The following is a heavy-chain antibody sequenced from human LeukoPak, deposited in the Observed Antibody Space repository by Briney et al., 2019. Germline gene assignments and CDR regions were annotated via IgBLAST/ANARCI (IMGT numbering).Heavy chain of an antibody. CDR3: ARDLLGIAAAGTRTFDY. D-gene: IGHD6-13*01. CDR2: ISSSSSYI. CDR1: GFTFSSYS. Sequence: PGGSLRLSCAASGFTFSSYSMNWVRQAPGKGLEWVSSISSSSSYIYYADSVKGRFAISRDNAKNSLYLQMNSLRAEDTAVYYCARDLLGIAAAGTRTFDYWGQGTLVTASS. J-gene: IGHJ4*02. V-gene: IGHV3-21*01.